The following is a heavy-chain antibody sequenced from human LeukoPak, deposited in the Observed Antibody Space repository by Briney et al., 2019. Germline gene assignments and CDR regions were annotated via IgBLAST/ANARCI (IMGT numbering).Heavy chain of an antibody. CDR2: INSDGSTI. CDR3: ARAGYYRFDY. D-gene: IGHD3-10*01. CDR1: GFTFSSYW. Sequence: PGRSLRLSCAASGFTFSSYWLHWVRQAPGKGLVCVSRINSDGSTINYADSVKGRFTISRDNAGSTLYLQMNSLRDEDTAVYYCARAGYYRFDYWGQGALVTVSS. J-gene: IGHJ4*02. V-gene: IGHV3-74*01.